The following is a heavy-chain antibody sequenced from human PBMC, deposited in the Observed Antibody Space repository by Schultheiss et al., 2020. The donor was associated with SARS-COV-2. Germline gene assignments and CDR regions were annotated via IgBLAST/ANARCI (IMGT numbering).Heavy chain of an antibody. J-gene: IGHJ6*02. V-gene: IGHV3-33*07. CDR3: ARDNTYLGPMDV. Sequence: LSLTCAVSGGSISSGNWWTWVRQAPGKGLEWVAVIWYDGSNKYYADSVKGRFTISRDNSKNTLYLQMNSLRAEDTAVYYCARDNTYLGPMDVWGQGTTVTVSS. CDR2: IWYDGSNK. D-gene: IGHD2/OR15-2a*01. CDR1: GGSISSGN.